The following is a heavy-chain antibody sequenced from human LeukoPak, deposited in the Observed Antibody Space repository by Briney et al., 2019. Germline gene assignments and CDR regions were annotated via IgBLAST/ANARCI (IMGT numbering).Heavy chain of an antibody. J-gene: IGHJ4*02. CDR2: MNPNSGNT. CDR3: VRGSGKPLLSYYFDY. V-gene: IGHV1-8*01. D-gene: IGHD2/OR15-2a*01. Sequence: ASVKVSCKASGYTFTSYDINWVRQATGQGLEWMGWMNPNSGNTGYAQKFQGRVTMTRNASISTAYMELSSLRSEDTAVYYCVRGSGKPLLSYYFDYWGQGTLVTVSS. CDR1: GYTFTSYD.